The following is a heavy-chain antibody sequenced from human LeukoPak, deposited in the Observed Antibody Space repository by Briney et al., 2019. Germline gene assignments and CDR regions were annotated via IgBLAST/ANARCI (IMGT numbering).Heavy chain of an antibody. CDR3: ARVWFGEWSFDP. CDR2: INPNSGGT. V-gene: IGHV1-2*02. D-gene: IGHD3-10*01. CDR1: GYTFTGYY. Sequence: ASVKASCKASGYTFTGYYMHWVRQAPGRGLEWMGWINPNSGGTNYAQKFQGRVTMTRDTSISTAYMELSRLRSDDTAVYYCARVWFGEWSFDPWGQGTLVTVSS. J-gene: IGHJ5*02.